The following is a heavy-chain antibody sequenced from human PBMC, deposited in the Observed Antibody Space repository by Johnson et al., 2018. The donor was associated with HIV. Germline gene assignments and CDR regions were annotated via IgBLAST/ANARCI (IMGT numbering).Heavy chain of an antibody. D-gene: IGHD6-6*01. CDR2: INQDGTKT. Sequence: EVQLVESGGGLVQPGGSLRLSCAASGFTLDNYWMTWVRQAPGKGLEWVAHINQDGTKTSLADTVKGRFTIFRDSAKNSLYLQMNSLRAEDTALYYCALMRHPISTAARHAFDIWGQGTMVTVSS. CDR3: ALMRHPISTAARHAFDI. CDR1: GFTLDNYW. V-gene: IGHV3-7*03. J-gene: IGHJ3*02.